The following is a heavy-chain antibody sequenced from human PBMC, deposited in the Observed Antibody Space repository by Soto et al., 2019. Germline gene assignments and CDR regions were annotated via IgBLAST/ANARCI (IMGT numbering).Heavy chain of an antibody. CDR2: IDPSDSYT. J-gene: IGHJ4*02. D-gene: IGHD3-10*01. CDR1: GYSFTSYW. Sequence: HGESLKISCKGSGYSFTSYWITWVRQMPGKGLEWMGRIDPSDSYTIYSPSFQGHVTISADRSISTAYLQWSSLKASDTAIYYCARQSSGDDYWGQGTLVTVSS. V-gene: IGHV5-10-1*01. CDR3: ARQSSGDDY.